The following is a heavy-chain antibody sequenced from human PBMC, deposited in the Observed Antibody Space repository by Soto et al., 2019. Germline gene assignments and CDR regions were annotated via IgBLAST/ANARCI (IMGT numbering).Heavy chain of an antibody. CDR2: VYSTGGV. CDR3: GRVLSVTGLDI. D-gene: IGHD2-21*02. J-gene: IGHJ6*01. Sequence: QLQLHESGPGLVKPSETLSLTCNGPGDSIGRFYWSWIRQSAGKGLEWIGRVYSTGGVTYNPALKGLVAISLGRSYFLASQDIDSVTAADTAVYFCGRVLSVTGLDICGRVARVSVSA. CDR1: GDSIGRFY. V-gene: IGHV4-4*07.